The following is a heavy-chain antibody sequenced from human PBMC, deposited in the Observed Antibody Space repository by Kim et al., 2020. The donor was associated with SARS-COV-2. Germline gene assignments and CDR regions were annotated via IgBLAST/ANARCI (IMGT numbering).Heavy chain of an antibody. J-gene: IGHJ4*02. V-gene: IGHV4-39*01. CDR2: IYYSGIT. Sequence: SETLSLTCTVSGVSITSSGYYWGWIRQSPGKGLEWIGTIYYSGITYYTPSLKSRVTIYVDTSKNQFSLRLDSVTAADTAVYYWARLWSDYIWGSYAPPRIDSWGQGTLVPVAS. CDR1: GVSITSSGYY. CDR3: ARLWSDYIWGSYAPPRIDS. D-gene: IGHD3-16*01.